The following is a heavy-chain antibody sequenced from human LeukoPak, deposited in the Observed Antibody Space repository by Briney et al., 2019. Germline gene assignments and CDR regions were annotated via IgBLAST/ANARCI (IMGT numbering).Heavy chain of an antibody. CDR1: GFTFSSYW. D-gene: IGHD3-10*01. CDR3: ARGRSTPNTMVRGPNYFDY. J-gene: IGHJ4*02. V-gene: IGHV4-34*01. CDR2: INHSGST. Sequence: PGGSLRLSCAASGFTFSSYWMSWVRQAPGKGLEWIGEINHSGSTNYNPSLKSRVTISVDTSKNQFSLKLSSVTAADTAVYYCARGRSTPNTMVRGPNYFDYWGQGTLVTVSS.